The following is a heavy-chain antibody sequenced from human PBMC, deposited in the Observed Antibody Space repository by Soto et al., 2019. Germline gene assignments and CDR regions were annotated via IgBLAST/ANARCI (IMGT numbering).Heavy chain of an antibody. D-gene: IGHD2-15*01. CDR2: IYWDDDK. CDR1: GFSLSTSGVG. CDR3: AHRGAVTATPVFAY. V-gene: IGHV2-5*02. Sequence: QITLKESGPPLVKPTQTLTLTCTFSGFSLSTSGVGVGWIRQPPGKALEWLALIYWDDDKRYRPSLKSRLTITKDTSKNQVVLIMTNMGPVDTATYYCAHRGAVTATPVFAYWGQGILVTVSS. J-gene: IGHJ4*02.